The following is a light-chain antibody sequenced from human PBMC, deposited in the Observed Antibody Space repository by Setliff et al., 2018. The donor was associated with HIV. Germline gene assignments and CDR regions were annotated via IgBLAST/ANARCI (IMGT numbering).Light chain of an antibody. CDR3: SSYAITNTLP. Sequence: LTQPASVSGSPGQSITISCTGTSSDVGGYSHVSWYQQHPGKAPKLIIYEVRNRPSGVSNRFSGSKSGNTASLTISGLQAEDEADYYCSSYAITNTLPFGTGTKGTVL. CDR2: EVR. V-gene: IGLV2-14*01. CDR1: SSDVGGYSH. J-gene: IGLJ1*01.